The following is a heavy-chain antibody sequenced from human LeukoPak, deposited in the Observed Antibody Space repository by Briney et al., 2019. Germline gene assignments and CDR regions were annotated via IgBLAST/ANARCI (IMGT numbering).Heavy chain of an antibody. V-gene: IGHV4-34*01. D-gene: IGHD6-6*01. CDR1: GGSFSGYY. J-gene: IGHJ4*02. Sequence: SETLSLTCAVYGGSFSGYYWSWIRQPPGKGLEWIGEINHSGSTNYNPSLKSRVTISVDTSKNLFSLKLSSVTAADTAVYYCARDMSSSYGTDYWGQGTLVTVSS. CDR2: INHSGST. CDR3: ARDMSSSYGTDY.